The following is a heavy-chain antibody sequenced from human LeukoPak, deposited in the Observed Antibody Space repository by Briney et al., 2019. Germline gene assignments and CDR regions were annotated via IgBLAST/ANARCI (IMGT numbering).Heavy chain of an antibody. Sequence: PSETLSLTCAVYGGSFSGYYWSWIRQPPGKGLEWVGEINHSGSTNYNPSLKSRVTISVDTSKNQFSLKLSSVTAADTAVYYCARRATGRYFDYWGQGTLVTVSS. D-gene: IGHD1-26*01. CDR2: INHSGST. CDR3: ARRATGRYFDY. V-gene: IGHV4-34*01. J-gene: IGHJ4*02. CDR1: GGSFSGYY.